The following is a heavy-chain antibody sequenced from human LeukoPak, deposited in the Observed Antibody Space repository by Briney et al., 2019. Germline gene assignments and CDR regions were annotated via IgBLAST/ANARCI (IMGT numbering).Heavy chain of an antibody. J-gene: IGHJ4*02. CDR1: GFTFSNYG. D-gene: IGHD5-12*01. Sequence: PGGSLRLSCAASGFTFSNYGMHWVRQAPGKGLEWVAVIPYDGSNKYYTDSVKGRFTISRDNSKNTLYLQMNSLRAEDTAVYYCAKDRTAGYDGLVDYWGQGTLVTVSS. V-gene: IGHV3-30*18. CDR3: AKDRTAGYDGLVDY. CDR2: IPYDGSNK.